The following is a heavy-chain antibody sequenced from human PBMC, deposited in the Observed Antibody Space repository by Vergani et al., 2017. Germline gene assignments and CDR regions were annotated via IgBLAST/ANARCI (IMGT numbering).Heavy chain of an antibody. CDR1: GYTFTTYA. D-gene: IGHD3-10*01. V-gene: IGHV7-4-1*02. Sequence: QVQLVQSGSELKKPGASVKVSCTASGYTFTTYAMNWVRQAPGQGLEWMGWINTNTGNPTYAPGFTGRFVFTLDTSVSTTYLHISSLEPEDTAVYYCARDPRVREAPGGRFEYWGQGTLVTVSS. CDR3: ARDPRVREAPGGRFEY. CDR2: INTNTGNP. J-gene: IGHJ4*02.